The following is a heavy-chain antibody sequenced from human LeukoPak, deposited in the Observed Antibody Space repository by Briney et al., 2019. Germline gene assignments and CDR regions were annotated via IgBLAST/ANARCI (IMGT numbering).Heavy chain of an antibody. J-gene: IGHJ4*02. D-gene: IGHD1-26*01. V-gene: IGHV4-59*01. CDR1: GGSITSYY. CDR3: ARSGSTAHDY. Sequence: SETLSLTCTVSGGSITSYYWSWTRQPPGKGLEWIGYIYYSGSTNYSPSLKSRVTISVDTSKNQFSLQLTSVTAADTAVYYCARSGSTAHDYWGQGTLVTVSS. CDR2: IYYSGST.